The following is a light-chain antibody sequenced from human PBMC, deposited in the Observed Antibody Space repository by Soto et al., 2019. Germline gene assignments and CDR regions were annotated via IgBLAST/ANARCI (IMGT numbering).Light chain of an antibody. CDR1: QSVLSSSNNQNC. V-gene: IGKV4-1*01. CDR3: QQYCATPWT. Sequence: DIVMTQSPDSLAVSLGERATINCESSQSVLSSSNNQNCLAWYQQKPGQPPKLLIYWASTRESGVPDRFSGSGSVTDFTLTISSLQAEDVAVYYCQQYCATPWTFGQGTKVEIK. J-gene: IGKJ1*01. CDR2: WAS.